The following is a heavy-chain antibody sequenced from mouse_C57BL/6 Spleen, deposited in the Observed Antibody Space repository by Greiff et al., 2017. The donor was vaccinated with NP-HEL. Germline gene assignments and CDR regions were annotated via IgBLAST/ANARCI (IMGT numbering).Heavy chain of an antibody. CDR1: GFTFSDYG. V-gene: IGHV5-17*01. CDR2: ISSGSSTI. D-gene: IGHD2-1*01. CDR3: ARGPLYYGNYEGLMDY. J-gene: IGHJ4*01. Sequence: DVHLVESGGGLVKPGGSLKLSCAASGFTFSDYGMHWVRQAPEKGLEWVAYISSGSSTIYYADTVTGRFTISRDNAKNTLCLQMTSLRSEDTAMYYCARGPLYYGNYEGLMDYWGQGTAVNVSP.